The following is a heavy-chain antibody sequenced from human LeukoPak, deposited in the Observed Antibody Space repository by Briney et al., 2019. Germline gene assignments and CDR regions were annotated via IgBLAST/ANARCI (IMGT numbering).Heavy chain of an antibody. D-gene: IGHD6-13*01. J-gene: IGHJ4*02. CDR3: ARQSIAAAARRLIDY. CDR2: INHSGST. V-gene: IGHV4-34*01. CDR1: GGSFSGYY. Sequence: SETLSLTCAVYGGSFSGYYWSWIRQPPGKGLEWIGEINHSGSTNYNPSLKSRVTISVDTSKNQFSLKLSSVTAADTAVYYCARQSIAAAARRLIDYWGQGTLVTVSS.